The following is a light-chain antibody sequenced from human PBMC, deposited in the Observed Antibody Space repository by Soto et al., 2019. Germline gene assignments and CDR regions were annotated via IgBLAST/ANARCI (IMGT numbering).Light chain of an antibody. Sequence: DIVLTQSPATLSLSPGERATLYCGASQRVTYNLAWYQQKPGQAPRLLIYDASNRATGIPARFSGSGSGTDFTLTISSLEPEDFAVYCCQQRSNWPPITFGQGTRLEIK. CDR3: QQRSNWPPIT. CDR1: QRVTYN. J-gene: IGKJ5*01. CDR2: DAS. V-gene: IGKV3-11*01.